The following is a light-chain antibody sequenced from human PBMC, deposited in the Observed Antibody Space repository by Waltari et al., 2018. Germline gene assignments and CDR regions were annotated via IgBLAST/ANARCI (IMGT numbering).Light chain of an antibody. V-gene: IGLV2-14*01. J-gene: IGLJ1*01. CDR3: SSYTSSSTIYV. CDR2: DVS. Sequence: QSALTQPASVSGSPGQSITISCTGTSSDVGGYNYVYWYQQHPGKAPKLMIYDVSKRPSGVSNRFSGSKSGNTASLTISGLQAEDEADYYCSSYTSSSTIYVFGTGTKVTVL. CDR1: SSDVGGYNY.